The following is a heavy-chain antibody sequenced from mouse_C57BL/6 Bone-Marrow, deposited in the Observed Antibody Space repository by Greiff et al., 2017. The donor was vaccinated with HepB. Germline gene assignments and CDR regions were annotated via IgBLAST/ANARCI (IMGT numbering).Heavy chain of an antibody. CDR1: GYTFTSYW. J-gene: IGHJ2*01. D-gene: IGHD2-4*01. Sequence: QVQLQQPGAELVKPGASVKMSCKASGYTFTSYWITWVKQRPGQGLEWIGDIYPGSGSTNYNEKFKSKATLTVDTSSSTAYMQLSSLTSEDSAVYYCARKIYYDYDDGDWGQGTTLTVSS. CDR3: ARKIYYDYDDGD. V-gene: IGHV1-55*01. CDR2: IYPGSGST.